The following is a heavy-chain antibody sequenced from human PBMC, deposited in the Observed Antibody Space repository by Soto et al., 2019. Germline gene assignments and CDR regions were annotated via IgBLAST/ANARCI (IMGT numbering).Heavy chain of an antibody. Sequence: GGSLRLFCAASGFTFSSYAIHWVRQAPGKGLKWVAVISYDGSNKYYADSVKGRFTISRDNSKNTLYLQMNSLRAEDTAVYYCARPMTTVTQYYYYYGMDVWGQGTTVTVSS. CDR2: ISYDGSNK. J-gene: IGHJ6*02. CDR1: GFTFSSYA. D-gene: IGHD4-17*01. V-gene: IGHV3-30-3*01. CDR3: ARPMTTVTQYYYYYGMDV.